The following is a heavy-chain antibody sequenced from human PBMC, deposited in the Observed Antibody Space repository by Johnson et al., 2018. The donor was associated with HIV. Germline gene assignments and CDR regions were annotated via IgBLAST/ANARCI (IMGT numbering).Heavy chain of an antibody. CDR3: AKEVPVYSYGYYDAFDI. CDR2: IKQDGSEI. Sequence: MQLVESGGGLVQPGGSLRLSCAASGFTFSSYWMSWVRQAPGKGLEWVANIKQDGSEIYYVDSVKGRFTISRDNAKNSLYLQMNSLRAEDTAVYYCAKEVPVYSYGYYDAFDIWDQGTMVTVSS. D-gene: IGHD5-18*01. CDR1: GFTFSSYW. J-gene: IGHJ3*02. V-gene: IGHV3-7*01.